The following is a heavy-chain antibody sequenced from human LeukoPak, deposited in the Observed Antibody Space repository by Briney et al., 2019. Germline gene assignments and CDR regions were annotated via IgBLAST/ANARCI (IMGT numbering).Heavy chain of an antibody. Sequence: ASVKVSCKASGYTFTSYYMHWVRQAPGQGLEWMGIINPSGGSTSYAQKFQGRVTMTRDMSTSTVYMELSSLRSEDTAVYYCARVFFPPIPYYYDSSGYYKGEGYYFDYWGQGTLVTVSS. V-gene: IGHV1-46*01. CDR3: ARVFFPPIPYYYDSSGYYKGEGYYFDY. D-gene: IGHD3-22*01. CDR2: INPSGGST. J-gene: IGHJ4*02. CDR1: GYTFTSYY.